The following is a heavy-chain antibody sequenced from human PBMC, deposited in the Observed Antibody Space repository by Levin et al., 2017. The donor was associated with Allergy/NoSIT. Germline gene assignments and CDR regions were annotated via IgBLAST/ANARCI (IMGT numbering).Heavy chain of an antibody. V-gene: IGHV4-39*02. CDR1: GGSISRSAYY. J-gene: IGHJ4*02. CDR2: IYSDGTT. D-gene: IGHD3-16*01. Sequence: TASETLSLTCSVSGGSISRSAYYWGWIRQSPGKGLEWVGCIYSDGTTYYNPSLKSRITISVDTSENHFSLKLSSVTAADTAVYYCASPGLRYFENWGRGTLVTVTS. CDR3: ASPGLRYFEN.